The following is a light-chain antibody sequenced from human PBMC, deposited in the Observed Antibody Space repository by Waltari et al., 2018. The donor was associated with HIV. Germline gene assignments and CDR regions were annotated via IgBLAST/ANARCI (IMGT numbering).Light chain of an antibody. CDR1: VLPKKY. Sequence: SYELTQPPSVSVSPGQTARITCSGDVLPKKYAYWYQQKSGQAPVLVIYEDSKRPSGTPERFSGSSSGTMATLTISGAQVEDEADYYCYSTDSSGNRWVFGGGTKLTVL. CDR2: EDS. CDR3: YSTDSSGNRWV. J-gene: IGLJ3*02. V-gene: IGLV3-10*01.